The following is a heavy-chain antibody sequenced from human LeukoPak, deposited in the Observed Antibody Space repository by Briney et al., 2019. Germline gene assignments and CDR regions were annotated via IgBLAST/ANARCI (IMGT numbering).Heavy chain of an antibody. CDR1: GLTFSSYA. V-gene: IGHV3-23*01. CDR3: ARLKVRGEIDY. Sequence: GGSLRLSCAASGLTFSSYAMSWVRHAPGKGLEWVSAISASGGSTYYTDSVKGRFTISRDNFKNTLFLQINSLRAEDTALYYCARLKVRGEIDYWGQRTLVTVSS. D-gene: IGHD3-10*01. J-gene: IGHJ4*02. CDR2: ISASGGST.